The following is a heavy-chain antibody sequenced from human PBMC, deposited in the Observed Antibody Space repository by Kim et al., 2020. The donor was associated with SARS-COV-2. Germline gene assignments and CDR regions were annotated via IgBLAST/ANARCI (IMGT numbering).Heavy chain of an antibody. D-gene: IGHD7-27*01. J-gene: IGHJ5*02. CDR3: ARRGDHHLTWFDP. CDR2: IYPGDSDT. V-gene: IGHV5-51*01. CDR1: GYSFTSYW. Sequence: GESLKISCKGSGYSFTSYWIGWVRQMPGKGLEWMGIIYPGDSDTRYSPSFQGQVTISADKYISTAYLQWSSLKASDTAMYYCARRGDHHLTWFDPWGQGTLVTVSS.